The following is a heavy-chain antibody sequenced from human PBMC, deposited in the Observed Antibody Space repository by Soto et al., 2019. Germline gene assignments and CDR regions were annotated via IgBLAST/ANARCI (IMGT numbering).Heavy chain of an antibody. D-gene: IGHD2-8*02. CDR3: VKDRSDTWSFDY. V-gene: IGHV3-21*01. CDR1: GFTFSSYS. CDR2: ISSSSSYI. Sequence: GGSLRLSCAASGFTFSSYSMNWVRQAPGKGLEWVSSISSSSSYIYYADSVKGRFTISRDNAKNSLYLQMNSLRPEDTAVYYCVKDRSDTWSFDYWGQGTLVTVSS. J-gene: IGHJ4*02.